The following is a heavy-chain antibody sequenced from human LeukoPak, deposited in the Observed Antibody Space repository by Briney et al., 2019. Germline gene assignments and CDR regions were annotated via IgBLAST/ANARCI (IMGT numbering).Heavy chain of an antibody. J-gene: IGHJ4*02. Sequence: ASVKVSCKASGYTFTNFAMNWVRQAPGQGLEWMGWINTNTGNPTYAQGYTGRFVFSLDTSVSTAYLQISSLKAEDTAVYYCARDPNHYYDSSGYYGDYWGQGTLVTVSS. CDR3: ARDPNHYYDSSGYYGDY. CDR2: INTNTGNP. CDR1: GYTFTNFA. V-gene: IGHV7-4-1*02. D-gene: IGHD3-22*01.